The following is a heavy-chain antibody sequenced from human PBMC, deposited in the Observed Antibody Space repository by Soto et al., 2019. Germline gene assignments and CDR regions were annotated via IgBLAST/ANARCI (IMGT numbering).Heavy chain of an antibody. D-gene: IGHD1-26*01. Sequence: QVQLVQSGAEVKEPGASVTVSCKASGYTFNSYDVMWVRKAPGQGLEWMGWISGHNGKADYAENFQGRGIMTPDTSTATASMDLRGLRSDDTAVYYCARNGSIGNFAMDVWGQGTTVNVSS. CDR3: ARNGSIGNFAMDV. V-gene: IGHV1-18*04. J-gene: IGHJ6*02. CDR2: ISGHNGKA. CDR1: GYTFNSYD.